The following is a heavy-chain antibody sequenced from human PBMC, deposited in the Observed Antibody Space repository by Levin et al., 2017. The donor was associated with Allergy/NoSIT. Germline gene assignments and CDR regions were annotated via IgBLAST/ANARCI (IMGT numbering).Heavy chain of an antibody. CDR2: ISGYNGNT. D-gene: IGHD6-19*01. CDR1: GYTFSNYD. V-gene: IGHV1-18*01. J-gene: IGHJ4*02. Sequence: ASVKVSCKPSGYTFSNYDITWVRQAPGQGLEWMGWISGYNGNTNYAQKVQGRVTMTTDTSTSTAYMELRSLRSDDTAVYYCARGAGSSSAGLGYWGQGTLVTVSS. CDR3: ARGAGSSSAGLGY.